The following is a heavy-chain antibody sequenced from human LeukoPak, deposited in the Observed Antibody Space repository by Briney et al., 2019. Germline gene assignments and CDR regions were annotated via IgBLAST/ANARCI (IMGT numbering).Heavy chain of an antibody. V-gene: IGHV4-61*02. D-gene: IGHD6-19*01. J-gene: IGHJ4*02. CDR2: FSASGNS. CDR1: GDSISSDDYY. Sequence: SETLSLTCTVSGDSISSDDYYWRWIRQPAGKGLEWIGRFSASGNSNYNPSLKSRLTISVDRSKNQLSLKLSSVTAADTAVYYCARTRIAVGTTPFDYWGQGTLVTVSS. CDR3: ARTRIAVGTTPFDY.